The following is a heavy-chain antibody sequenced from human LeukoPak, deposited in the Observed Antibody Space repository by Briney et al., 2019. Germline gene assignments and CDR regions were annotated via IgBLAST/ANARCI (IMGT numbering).Heavy chain of an antibody. CDR3: ARVVAPYENYYYYMDV. CDR2: ISSSSSYI. Sequence: GGSLRLSCAASGFTFSSYSMNWVRQAPGKGLEWVSSISSSSSYIYYADSVKGRFTISRDNAKNSLYLQMNSLRAEDTAVYYCARVVAPYENYYYYMDVWGKGTTVTVSS. D-gene: IGHD2-15*01. V-gene: IGHV3-21*01. CDR1: GFTFSSYS. J-gene: IGHJ6*03.